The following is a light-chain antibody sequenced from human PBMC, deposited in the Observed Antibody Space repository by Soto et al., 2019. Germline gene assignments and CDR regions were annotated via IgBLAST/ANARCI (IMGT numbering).Light chain of an antibody. J-gene: IGLJ1*01. V-gene: IGLV1-40*01. CDR1: SSNIGAGYD. Sequence: QSVLTQPPSVSGAPGQRVTISCTGSSSNIGAGYDVHWYQQLPGTAPKLLIYGNSNRPSGVPDRFSGSKSGTSASLAITGLQAEDDADYSCQSDDSSLSRIVFGTGTKVTVL. CDR3: QSDDSSLSRIV. CDR2: GNS.